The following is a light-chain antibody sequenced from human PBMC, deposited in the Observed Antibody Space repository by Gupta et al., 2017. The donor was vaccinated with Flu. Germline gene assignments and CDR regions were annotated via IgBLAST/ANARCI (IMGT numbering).Light chain of an antibody. V-gene: IGLV1-44*01. Sequence: QSVMTQPPSASGTPGQRVTISCSGSSSNIGTNTVSWYQHLPATTPKLLIYSNNQRPSGVPDQFSCSKSGTSASLAISGLHPEDEADYYCATWNDSLNGPVFGGGTKLTVL. CDR1: SSNIGTNT. CDR2: SNN. J-gene: IGLJ2*01. CDR3: ATWNDSLNGPV.